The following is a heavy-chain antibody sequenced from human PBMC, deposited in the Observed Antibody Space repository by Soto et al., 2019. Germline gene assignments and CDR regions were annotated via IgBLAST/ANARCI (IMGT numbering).Heavy chain of an antibody. D-gene: IGHD3-10*01. J-gene: IGHJ4*02. CDR1: GFTFSSYA. Sequence: GGSLRLSCAASGFTFSSYAMHWVRRAPGKGLEWVAVISYDGSNKYYADSVKGRFTISRDNSKNTLYLQMNSLRAEDTAVYYCARDGDYYGSGSYYEYWGQGTLVTVSS. CDR2: ISYDGSNK. CDR3: ARDGDYYGSGSYYEY. V-gene: IGHV3-30-3*01.